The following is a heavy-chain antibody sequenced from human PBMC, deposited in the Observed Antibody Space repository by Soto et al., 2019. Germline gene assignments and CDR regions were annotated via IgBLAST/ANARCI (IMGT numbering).Heavy chain of an antibody. CDR3: ATGERTYYDILTGYSTFDY. D-gene: IGHD3-9*01. CDR1: GYTLTELS. J-gene: IGHJ4*02. CDR2: FDPEDGET. Sequence: ASVKVSCTVSGYTLTELSMHWVRQAPGKGLEWMGGFDPEDGETIYAQKFQGRVTMTEDTSTDTAYMELSSLRSEDTAVYYCATGERTYYDILTGYSTFDYWGQGTLVTVSS. V-gene: IGHV1-24*01.